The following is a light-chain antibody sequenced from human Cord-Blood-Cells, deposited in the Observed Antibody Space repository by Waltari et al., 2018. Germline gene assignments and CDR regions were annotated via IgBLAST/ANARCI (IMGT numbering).Light chain of an antibody. CDR2: SNN. Sequence: QSVLTQPPSASGTPGPRVTISCSGSSSHIGSNTEHWYQQLPGTAPKLLIYSNNQRPSGVPDRFSGSKSGTSASLAISGLQSEDEADYYCAAWDDSLNGNWVFGGGTKLTVL. CDR3: AAWDDSLNGNWV. J-gene: IGLJ3*02. V-gene: IGLV1-44*01. CDR1: SSHIGSNT.